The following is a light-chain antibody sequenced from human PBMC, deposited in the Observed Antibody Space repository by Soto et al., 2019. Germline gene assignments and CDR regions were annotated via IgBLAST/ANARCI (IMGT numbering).Light chain of an antibody. CDR2: AAS. J-gene: IGKJ1*01. CDR1: QDIRND. V-gene: IGKV1-6*01. CDR3: LQDYNYPWT. Sequence: AIQMTQSPSSLSASVGDRVTITCRASQDIRNDLGWYQEKPRQAPKLLIYAASNLQSGVPSRFSGSGSGTDFTLTINNMQPEDFATYYCLQDYNYPWTFGQGTKVEV.